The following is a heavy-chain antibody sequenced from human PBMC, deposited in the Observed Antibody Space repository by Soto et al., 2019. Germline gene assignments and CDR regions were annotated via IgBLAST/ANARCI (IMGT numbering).Heavy chain of an antibody. J-gene: IGHJ3*02. D-gene: IGHD3-9*01. V-gene: IGHV3-7*02. Sequence: PGGSLRLSCAASGFVFRSLWMSWVRQAPGKGLEWVANIKQDGSEKNYVDSVKGRFTISRDNAKNSLYLQMNRLRVEDTAVYYCASPYYDILTGTRSDAFDIWGQGTMVTVSS. CDR1: GFVFRSLW. CDR3: ASPYYDILTGTRSDAFDI. CDR2: IKQDGSEK.